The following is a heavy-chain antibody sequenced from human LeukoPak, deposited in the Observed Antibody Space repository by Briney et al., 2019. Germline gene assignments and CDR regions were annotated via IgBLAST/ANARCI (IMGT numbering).Heavy chain of an antibody. CDR2: IKQDGSEK. Sequence: GGALRLSCAAPGFTLCKYLLTRGRPGPGQGVEWVANIKQDGSEKHYVDSVKGRFTISRDNAKNSLYLQMNSLRAEDTAVYYCARDRQIAYWGQGTLVTVSS. V-gene: IGHV3-7*01. J-gene: IGHJ4*02. CDR3: ARDRQIAY. CDR1: GFTLCKYL.